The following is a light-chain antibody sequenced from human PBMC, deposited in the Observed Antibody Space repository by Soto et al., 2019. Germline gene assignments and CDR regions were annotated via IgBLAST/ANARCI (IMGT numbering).Light chain of an antibody. CDR2: DAS. V-gene: IGKV3-11*01. J-gene: IGKJ4*01. CDR3: QQRSNWLT. CDR1: QSVSSY. Sequence: EIVLTQSTATLSLSPGERATLSCRASQSVSSYLAWYQQKPGQAPRLLIYDASNRATGIPARFSGSGSGTDFTLTISSLEPEDFAVYYGQQRSNWLTVGGGTKVEIK.